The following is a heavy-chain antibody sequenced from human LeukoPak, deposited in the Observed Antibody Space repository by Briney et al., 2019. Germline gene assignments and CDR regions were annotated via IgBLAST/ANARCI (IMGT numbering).Heavy chain of an antibody. Sequence: GGSLRLSCAASGVTFSNYAMSWVRQAPGKGLEWVSTISGSGDSTYYADSVKCRFTISRDNSNNMIYLQMNSPRAEDTAVYYCAKDYGSGSYYDYWGQGTLVTVS. D-gene: IGHD3-10*01. CDR1: GVTFSNYA. J-gene: IGHJ4*02. CDR3: AKDYGSGSYYDY. CDR2: ISGSGDST. V-gene: IGHV3-23*01.